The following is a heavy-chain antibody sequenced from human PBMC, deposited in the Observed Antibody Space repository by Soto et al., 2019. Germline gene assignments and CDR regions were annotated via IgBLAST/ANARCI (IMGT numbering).Heavy chain of an antibody. CDR2: IYYSGST. D-gene: IGHD6-19*01. Sequence: SETLSLTCTVSGGSISSYYWSWIRQPPGKGLEWIGYIYYSGSTNYNPSLKSRVTISVDTSKNQFSLKLSSVTAADTAVYYCATARAVAGSDAFDIWGQGTMVTVSS. V-gene: IGHV4-59*01. CDR3: ATARAVAGSDAFDI. CDR1: GGSISSYY. J-gene: IGHJ3*02.